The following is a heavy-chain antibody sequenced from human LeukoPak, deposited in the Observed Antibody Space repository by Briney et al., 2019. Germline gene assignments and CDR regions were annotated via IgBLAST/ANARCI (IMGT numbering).Heavy chain of an antibody. D-gene: IGHD4-17*01. Sequence: SETLSLTCTVSGGSISSYYWSWIRQPPGKGLEWIGYIYYSGSTNYNPSLKSRVTISVDTSKNQFSLKLSSVTAADTAVYYCARVRDGNYGYNWLDSWGQGTRVTVSS. J-gene: IGHJ5*01. CDR3: ARVRDGNYGYNWLDS. CDR2: IYYSGST. V-gene: IGHV4-59*01. CDR1: GGSISSYY.